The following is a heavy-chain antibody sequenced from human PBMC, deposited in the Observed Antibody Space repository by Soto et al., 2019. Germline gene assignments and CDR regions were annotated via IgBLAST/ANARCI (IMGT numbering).Heavy chain of an antibody. D-gene: IGHD3-10*01. CDR3: ARDRFRSSNLVRDLMDV. Sequence: VSVKVSSKASGDGFTSYSRHWVRHAPGQRLEWMGWINAGNGNTKYSQKFQGRVTITRDTSASTAYMELSSLRSEDTAVYYCARDRFRSSNLVRDLMDVWGQGTTVTVSS. CDR1: GDGFTSYS. J-gene: IGHJ6*02. V-gene: IGHV1-3*01. CDR2: INAGNGNT.